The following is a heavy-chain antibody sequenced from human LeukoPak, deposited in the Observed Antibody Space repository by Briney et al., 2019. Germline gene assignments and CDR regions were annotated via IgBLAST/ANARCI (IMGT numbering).Heavy chain of an antibody. Sequence: GGSLRLSCAASGFTFSNSDMSWVRQAPGKGLEWVSSISDSGGSTYYADSVKGRFTISRDNSKNTLYLQMTNLRAADTAVYYCAKDLSRTVAADWFDPWDKGSLVTVSS. CDR1: GFTFSNSD. CDR2: ISDSGGST. D-gene: IGHD6-19*01. CDR3: AKDLSRTVAADWFDP. J-gene: IGHJ5*02. V-gene: IGHV3-23*01.